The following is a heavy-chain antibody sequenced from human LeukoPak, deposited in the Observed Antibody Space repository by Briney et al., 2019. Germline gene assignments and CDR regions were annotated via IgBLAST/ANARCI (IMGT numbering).Heavy chain of an antibody. D-gene: IGHD1-26*01. CDR3: AKGIVGATKGVDYYYGMDV. J-gene: IGHJ6*02. CDR1: GFTFSSYG. CDR2: ISYDGSNK. Sequence: GGSLRLSCAASGFTFSSYGMHWVRQAPGKGLEWVAVISYDGSNKYYAGSVKGRFTISRDNSKNTLYLQMNSLRAEDTAVYYCAKGIVGATKGVDYYYGMDVWGQGTTVTVSS. V-gene: IGHV3-30*18.